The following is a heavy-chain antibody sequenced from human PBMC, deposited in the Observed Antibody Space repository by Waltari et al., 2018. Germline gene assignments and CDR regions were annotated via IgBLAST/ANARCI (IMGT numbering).Heavy chain of an antibody. Sequence: QVQLVESGGGVVQPGRSLRLSCAASGFTFSSYAMHWVRQAPGKGLGWVEVISYDGSNKYYADSVKGRFTISRDNSKNTLYLQMNSLRAEDTAVYYCAREAYCGGDCYYYFQHWGQGTLVTVSS. CDR3: AREAYCGGDCYYYFQH. CDR2: ISYDGSNK. V-gene: IGHV3-30-3*01. D-gene: IGHD2-21*01. J-gene: IGHJ1*01. CDR1: GFTFSSYA.